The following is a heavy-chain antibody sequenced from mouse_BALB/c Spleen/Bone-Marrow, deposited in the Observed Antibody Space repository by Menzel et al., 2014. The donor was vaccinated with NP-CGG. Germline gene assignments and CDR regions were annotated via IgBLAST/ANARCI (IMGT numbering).Heavy chain of an antibody. CDR2: IDPYNGGT. Sequence: VHVKQSGPELVKPGASVKVSCKASGYSFTDYNMYWVKQSHGKSLEWIGYIDPYNGGTSYNQKFKGKATLTVDKSSSTAFMHLNSLTSEDSAVYYCGLNSLLRPFAYWGQGTLVTVSA. J-gene: IGHJ3*01. CDR3: GLNSLLRPFAY. D-gene: IGHD1-2*01. CDR1: GYSFTDYN. V-gene: IGHV1S135*01.